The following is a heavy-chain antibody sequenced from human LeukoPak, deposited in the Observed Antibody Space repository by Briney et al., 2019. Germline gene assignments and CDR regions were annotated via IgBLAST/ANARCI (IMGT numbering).Heavy chain of an antibody. J-gene: IGHJ3*02. D-gene: IGHD2-15*01. CDR1: GGSISSYY. Sequence: SSETLSLTCTVSGGSISSYYWSWIRQPPGKGLEWIGYIYYSGSTNYNPSLKSRVTISVDTSKNQFSLKLSSVTAADTAVYYCARDRVVGYCSGGSCYDAFDIWGQGTMVTVSS. CDR2: IYYSGST. V-gene: IGHV4-59*01. CDR3: ARDRVVGYCSGGSCYDAFDI.